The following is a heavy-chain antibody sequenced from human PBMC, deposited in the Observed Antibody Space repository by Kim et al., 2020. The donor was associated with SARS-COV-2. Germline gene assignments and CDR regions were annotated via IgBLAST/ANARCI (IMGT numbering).Heavy chain of an antibody. Sequence: GGSLRLSCAASGFTLSSYWMSWVRQAPGKGLEWVANMKQDGSEKYYVDSVKGRFTISRDNAKNSLYLQMNSLRAEDTAVYYCARERGPYDFWSGYARGWVDYWGQGTLVAVSS. D-gene: IGHD3-3*01. V-gene: IGHV3-7*01. CDR1: GFTLSSYW. CDR3: ARERGPYDFWSGYARGWVDY. J-gene: IGHJ4*02. CDR2: MKQDGSEK.